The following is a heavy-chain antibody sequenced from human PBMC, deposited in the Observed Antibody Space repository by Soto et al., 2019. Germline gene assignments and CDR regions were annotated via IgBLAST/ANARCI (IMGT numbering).Heavy chain of an antibody. CDR1: GYTFTSYG. Sequence: GASVKVSCKASGYTFTSYGISWVRQAPGQGLEWMGWISAYNGNTNYAQKLQGRVTMTTDTSTSTAYMELRSLRSDDTAVYYCARDSPDRGDYVDDAFDIWGQGTMVTVSS. V-gene: IGHV1-18*01. CDR3: ARDSPDRGDYVDDAFDI. J-gene: IGHJ3*02. CDR2: ISAYNGNT. D-gene: IGHD4-17*01.